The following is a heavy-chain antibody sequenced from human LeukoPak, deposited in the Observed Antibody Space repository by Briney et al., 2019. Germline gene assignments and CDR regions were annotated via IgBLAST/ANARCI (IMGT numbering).Heavy chain of an antibody. Sequence: GGSLRLSCAASGFTVSSNYMSWVRQAPGKGLEWVSVIYSDGGGGSTYYADSVKGRFTISRDNSKNTLFLQMNSLRAEDTAVYYCARSNCDSCYRGVWYYFDFWGQGTLVTVSS. V-gene: IGHV3-66*01. J-gene: IGHJ4*02. CDR2: IYSDGGGGST. D-gene: IGHD2-2*01. CDR1: GFTVSSNY. CDR3: ARSNCDSCYRGVWYYFDF.